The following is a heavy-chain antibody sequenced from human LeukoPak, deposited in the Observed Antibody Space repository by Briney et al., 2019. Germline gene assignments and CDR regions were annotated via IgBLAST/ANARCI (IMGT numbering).Heavy chain of an antibody. Sequence: GGSLRLSCVASGFMFSDFAMSWVRQAPGQGLEWVSGISDSGRATYYSDSVKGRCTISRDNSKNTVYLQLNNLRAEDRALYFCARHDSFIPYWGQGMLVTVSS. CDR1: GFMFSDFA. V-gene: IGHV3-23*01. CDR2: ISDSGRAT. J-gene: IGHJ4*02. D-gene: IGHD5-18*01. CDR3: ARHDSFIPY.